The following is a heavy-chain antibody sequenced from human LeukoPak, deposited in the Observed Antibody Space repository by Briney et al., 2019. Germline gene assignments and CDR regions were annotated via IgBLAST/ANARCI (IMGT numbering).Heavy chain of an antibody. CDR3: ARPLYYHDSSGYLS. V-gene: IGHV4-34*01. Sequence: SETLSLTCAVYGGSFSGYYWSWIRQPPGKGLGWIGEINHSGSTNYNPSLKSRVTISVDTSKNQFSLKLSSVTAADTAVYYCARPLYYHDSSGYLSWGQGTLVTVYS. CDR2: INHSGST. J-gene: IGHJ4*02. D-gene: IGHD3-22*01. CDR1: GGSFSGYY.